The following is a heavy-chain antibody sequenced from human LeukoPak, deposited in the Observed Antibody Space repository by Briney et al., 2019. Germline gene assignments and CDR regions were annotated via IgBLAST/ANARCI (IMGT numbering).Heavy chain of an antibody. J-gene: IGHJ3*02. V-gene: IGHV3-49*03. CDR2: IRSKALGVTT. CDR3: STFNNGWHRPTYAFDM. D-gene: IGHD6-19*01. CDR1: GFTFGDYA. Sequence: GGSLRLSCTVSGFTFGDYALIWFRQAPGKGLEGLGFIRSKALGVTTQYDASVIDRFTISRDDSKSIAYLQMTSLKTEDTAVYYCSTFNNGWHRPTYAFDMWGQGTMVVVSS.